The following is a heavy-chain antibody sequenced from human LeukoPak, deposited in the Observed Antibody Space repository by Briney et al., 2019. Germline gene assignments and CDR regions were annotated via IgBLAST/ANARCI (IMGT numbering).Heavy chain of an antibody. V-gene: IGHV4-4*02. Sequence: PSETLSLTCDVSGGSVTSTNWWTWVRQPPGKGLEWIGEVHLSGRTNYNPSLESRVTMSVDMSENHISLKLTSVTAADTAVYYCAREGGPYRPLDYSGQGTLVTVSS. J-gene: IGHJ4*02. CDR1: GGSVTSTNW. CDR2: VHLSGRT. CDR3: AREGGPYRPLDY.